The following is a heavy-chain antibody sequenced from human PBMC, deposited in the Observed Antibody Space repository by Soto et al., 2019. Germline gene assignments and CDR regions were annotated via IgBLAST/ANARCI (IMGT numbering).Heavy chain of an antibody. CDR1: GDSISSYY. CDR2: IYYSGST. Sequence: SETLSLTCTVSGDSISSYYWSWIRQPPGKGLEWIGYIYYSGSTNYNPSLKSRGTISVDTSKNQFSLKLSSVTAADTAVYYCARGEGQLLWGGYYYYMDVWGKGTTVTVSS. CDR3: ARGEGQLLWGGYYYYMDV. D-gene: IGHD2-2*01. J-gene: IGHJ6*03. V-gene: IGHV4-59*01.